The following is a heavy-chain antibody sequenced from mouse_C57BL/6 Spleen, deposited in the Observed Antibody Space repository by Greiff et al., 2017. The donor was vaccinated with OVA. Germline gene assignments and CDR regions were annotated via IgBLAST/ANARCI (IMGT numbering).Heavy chain of an antibody. CDR2: IDPSDSYT. Sequence: VQLQQPGAELVKPGASVKLSCKASGYTFTSYWMQWVKQRPGKGLEWIGEIDPSDSYTNYNPKFKGKATVTVDTSSSTAYMQLSSLTSEDSAVYYCARSTTVPPPMDDWGQGTSVTVSA. CDR3: ARSTTVPPPMDD. V-gene: IGHV1-50*01. J-gene: IGHJ4*01. D-gene: IGHD1-1*01. CDR1: GYTFTSYW.